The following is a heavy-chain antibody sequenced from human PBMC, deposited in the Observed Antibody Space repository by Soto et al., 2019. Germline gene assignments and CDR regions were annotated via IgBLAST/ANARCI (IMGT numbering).Heavy chain of an antibody. Sequence: GGSLRLSCAASGFTFRKYAMTWVREAPGKGLEWVSTISGKDGSTYYADSVRGRFTISRDNSKNGLYLQMSSLRAEDTALYYCVKDWTGDKCPCMDVWGRGTTVTVSS. CDR1: GFTFRKYA. CDR2: ISGKDGST. CDR3: VKDWTGDKCPCMDV. D-gene: IGHD2-8*02. J-gene: IGHJ6*01. V-gene: IGHV3-23*01.